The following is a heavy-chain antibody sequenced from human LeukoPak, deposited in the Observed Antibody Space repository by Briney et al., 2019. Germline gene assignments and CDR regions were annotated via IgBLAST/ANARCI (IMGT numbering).Heavy chain of an antibody. CDR1: GFTFSDHY. D-gene: IGHD2-15*01. Sequence: GGSLRLSCAASGFTFSDHYMDWVRQAPGKGLEWVGRTRNKANSYTTEYAASVRGRFTISRDDSKNSLYLQMNSLKTEDTAVYYCARVFGSGYNTTYDGGFDYWGQGTLVTVSS. CDR2: TRNKANSYTT. J-gene: IGHJ4*02. V-gene: IGHV3-72*01. CDR3: ARVFGSGYNTTYDGGFDY.